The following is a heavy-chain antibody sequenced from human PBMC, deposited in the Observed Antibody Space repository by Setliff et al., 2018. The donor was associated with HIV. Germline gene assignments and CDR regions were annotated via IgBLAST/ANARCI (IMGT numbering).Heavy chain of an antibody. D-gene: IGHD2-21*02. V-gene: IGHV4-38-2*01. J-gene: IGHJ5*02. CDR2: IYHSGST. CDR3: ARHGCGGDCSINWFEP. CDR1: GYAINNNFF. Sequence: PSETLSLTCAVSGYAINNNFFWGWVRQPPGKGLEWIGSIYHSGSTYYNPSLKSRVTISLDTSNNHFSLKLCSVTAADTAVYYCARHGCGGDCSINWFEPWCQGTLVTVSS.